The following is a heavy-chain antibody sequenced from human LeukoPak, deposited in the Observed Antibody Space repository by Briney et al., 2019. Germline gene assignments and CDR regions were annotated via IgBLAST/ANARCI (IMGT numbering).Heavy chain of an antibody. D-gene: IGHD3-10*01. CDR1: GGSISSSNW. V-gene: IGHV4-4*02. Sequence: SETLSLTCAVSGGSISSSNWWSWVRQPPGKGLEWIGEIYHSGSTNYNPSLKSRVTISVDKSKNQFSLKLSSVTAADTAVYYCAREGLWFGELSYFDYWGQGTLVTVSS. CDR3: AREGLWFGELSYFDY. CDR2: IYHSGST. J-gene: IGHJ4*02.